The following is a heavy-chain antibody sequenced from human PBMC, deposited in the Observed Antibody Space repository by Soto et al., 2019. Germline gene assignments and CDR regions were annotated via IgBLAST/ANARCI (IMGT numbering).Heavy chain of an antibody. J-gene: IGHJ3*02. CDR2: IIPILGIA. Sequence: SVKVSCKASGYTFTSYGISWVRQAPGQGLEWMGRIIPILGIANYAQKFQGRVTITADKSTSTAYTELSSLRSEDTAVYYCARVRADAAHEDDAFDIWGQGTMVTVS. D-gene: IGHD6-25*01. CDR3: ARVRADAAHEDDAFDI. CDR1: GYTFTSYG. V-gene: IGHV1-69*04.